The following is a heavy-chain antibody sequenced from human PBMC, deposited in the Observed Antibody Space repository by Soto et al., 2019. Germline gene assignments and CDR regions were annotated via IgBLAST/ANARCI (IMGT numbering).Heavy chain of an antibody. Sequence: SETLSLTCVVSGDSITTNGYSWGWIRQPPGKGLQWIGNVYSTGSTFSHPSLTSRVFISVDTSKNKFSLRLTSVTAADTAVYFCARSRPRCAGDNFYHWFDTWGPGTLVTVSS. CDR2: VYSTGST. CDR1: GDSITTNGYS. D-gene: IGHD2-21*02. J-gene: IGHJ5*01. V-gene: IGHV4-39*01. CDR3: ARSRPRCAGDNFYHWFDT.